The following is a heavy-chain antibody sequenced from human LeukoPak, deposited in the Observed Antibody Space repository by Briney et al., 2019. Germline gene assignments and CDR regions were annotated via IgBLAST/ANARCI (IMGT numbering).Heavy chain of an antibody. D-gene: IGHD3-16*01. CDR1: GFTLSDYY. V-gene: IGHV3-11*01. J-gene: IGHJ3*02. CDR3: ARDGGHTGDDAFDI. CDR2: ISSSGSTI. Sequence: GSLRLSRAASGFTLSDYYMSWIRQAPGKGLEWVSYISSSGSTIYYADSVKGRFTISRDNAKNSLYLQMNSLRAEDTAVYYCARDGGHTGDDAFDIWGQGTMVTVSS.